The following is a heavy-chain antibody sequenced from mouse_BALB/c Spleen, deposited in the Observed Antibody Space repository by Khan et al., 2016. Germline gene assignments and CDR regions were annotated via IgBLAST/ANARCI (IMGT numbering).Heavy chain of an antibody. CDR2: INPSSGYT. V-gene: IGHV1-4*01. J-gene: IGHJ2*01. D-gene: IGHD2-1*01. Sequence: QVQLLQSGAELARPGASVKISCKASGYTFTIYTMHWVKQTPGQGLEWIGYINPSSGYTNYTQKFKDKATLSADTSSSTAYMQLSSLTTEDSAVYDSARSRRMGGNYLFDYWGQGTTLTVSS. CDR3: ARSRRMGGNYLFDY. CDR1: GYTFTIYT.